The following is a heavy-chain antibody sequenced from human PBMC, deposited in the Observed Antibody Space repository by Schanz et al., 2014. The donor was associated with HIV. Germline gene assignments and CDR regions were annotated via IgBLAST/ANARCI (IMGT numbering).Heavy chain of an antibody. J-gene: IGHJ3*02. D-gene: IGHD3-22*01. CDR3: ARDRFYYDSSGSYYLAFDI. Sequence: QLQLQESGPGLVKPSETLSLTCTVSGGSISSYYWSWIRQPAGKGLEWIGRIYNSGSTDYNPSLKGRFPVSVDTSKPQFSLRLGSVTAADTAVYYCARDRFYYDSSGSYYLAFDIWGQGTMVTVSS. CDR1: GGSISSYY. V-gene: IGHV4-4*07. CDR2: IYNSGST.